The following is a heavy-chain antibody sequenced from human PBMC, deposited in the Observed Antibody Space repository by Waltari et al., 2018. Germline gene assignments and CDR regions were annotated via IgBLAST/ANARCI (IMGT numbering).Heavy chain of an antibody. CDR1: GGSFSGYY. CDR2: INQSGST. J-gene: IGHJ4*02. V-gene: IGHV4-34*01. Sequence: QVQLQQWGAGLLNPSETLSLTCAVYGGSFSGYYWSWIRQPPGKGLEWNGEINQSGSTNYNPSLKSRVTISVDTSKNQFSLKLISVTAADTAVYYCARGRTGGNDYWGQGTLVTVSS. CDR3: ARGRTGGNDY. D-gene: IGHD7-27*01.